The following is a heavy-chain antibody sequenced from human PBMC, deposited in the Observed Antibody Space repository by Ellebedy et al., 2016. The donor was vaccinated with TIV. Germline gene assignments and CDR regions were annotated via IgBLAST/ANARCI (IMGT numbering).Heavy chain of an antibody. CDR2: ISSSSGTI. CDR3: ARDPRRPHEYYFDY. CDR1: GFTFSSYS. V-gene: IGHV3-48*02. J-gene: IGHJ4*02. Sequence: GESLKISCSASGFTFSSYSMNWVRQAPGKGLEWVSYISSSSGTIFYADSVKGRFTISRDNARDSLYLQMNSLRDEDTAVYYCARDPRRPHEYYFDYWGQGTLVTVSS.